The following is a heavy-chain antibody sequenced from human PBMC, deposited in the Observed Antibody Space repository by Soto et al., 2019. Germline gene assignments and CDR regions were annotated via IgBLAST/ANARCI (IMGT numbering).Heavy chain of an antibody. D-gene: IGHD2-2*01. CDR2: IYYSGST. CDR3: ARDKIVPAAHYYYYYMDV. Sequence: ASETLSLTCTVSGGSISSGGYYWSWIRQHPGKGLEWIGYIYYSGSTYYNPSLKSRVTISVDTSKNQFSLKLSSVTAADTAVYYCARDKIVPAAHYYYYYMDVWGKGTTVTVSS. CDR1: GGSISSGGYY. J-gene: IGHJ6*03. V-gene: IGHV4-31*03.